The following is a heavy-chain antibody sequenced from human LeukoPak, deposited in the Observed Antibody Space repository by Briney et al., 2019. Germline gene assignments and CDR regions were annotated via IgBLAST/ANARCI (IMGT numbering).Heavy chain of an antibody. Sequence: ASVKVSCKASGGTLSGYAISWVRQAPGQGLEWMGRIIPIVGTANYAQKFQGRVTITTDESTSTAYMELSSLRSEDTAVYYCARDQAAAGFDYWGQGTLVTVSS. V-gene: IGHV1-69*05. CDR2: IIPIVGTA. CDR1: GGTLSGYA. J-gene: IGHJ4*02. CDR3: ARDQAAAGFDY. D-gene: IGHD6-13*01.